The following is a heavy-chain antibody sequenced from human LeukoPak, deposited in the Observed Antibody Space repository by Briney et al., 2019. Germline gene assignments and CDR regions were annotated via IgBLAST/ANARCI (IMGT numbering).Heavy chain of an antibody. Sequence: GSLRLSCTASGVSGVTFYNYVMRWVRQAPGKGLEWVSGISGSGESTYYTGSVKGRFTIARDNSKNTLYLQMNSLRAEDTAVYYCAKGSTGYFDFWGQGTLVTVSS. D-gene: IGHD2-2*01. CDR3: AKGSTGYFDF. J-gene: IGHJ4*02. V-gene: IGHV3-23*01. CDR1: GVSGVTFYNYV. CDR2: ISGSGEST.